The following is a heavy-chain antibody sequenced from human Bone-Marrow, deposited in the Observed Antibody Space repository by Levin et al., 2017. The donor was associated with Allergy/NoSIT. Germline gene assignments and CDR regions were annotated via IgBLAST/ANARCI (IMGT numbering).Heavy chain of an antibody. CDR3: SGGGSLDRHGYPIFQF. CDR1: GFTFGAHY. CDR2: ISSTGSIT. V-gene: IGHV3-11*01. D-gene: IGHD5-24*01. Sequence: GESLKISCAASGFTFGAHYMDWIRQTPGKGLEWVAHISSTGSITYYTDSVKGRFTISRNNANNLVYLQMNNLRAEDTALYYCSGGGSLDRHGYPIFQFWGEGNVVTVSA. J-gene: IGHJ1*01.